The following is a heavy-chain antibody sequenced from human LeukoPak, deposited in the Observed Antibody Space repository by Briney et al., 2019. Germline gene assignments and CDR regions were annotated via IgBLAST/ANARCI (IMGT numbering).Heavy chain of an antibody. CDR2: IKQDGSEK. Sequence: GGSLRLSCAASEFTFSSYWMSWVRQAPGKGLEWVANIKQDGSEKYYVDSVKGRFTISRDNAKNSLYLQMNSLRAEDTAVYYCARRCSGGSCYNYWGQGTLVTVSS. J-gene: IGHJ4*02. V-gene: IGHV3-7*01. CDR1: EFTFSSYW. D-gene: IGHD2-15*01. CDR3: ARRCSGGSCYNY.